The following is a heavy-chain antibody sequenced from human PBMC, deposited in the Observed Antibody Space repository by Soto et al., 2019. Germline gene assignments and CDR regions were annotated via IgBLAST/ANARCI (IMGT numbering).Heavy chain of an antibody. Sequence: QVQLVQSGAEVKKPGASVKVSCKASGYTFTSYAMHWVRQAPGQRLEWMGWINADNGNTKYSQKFQGRVTITRDTSASTAHMEVSSLRSEDTAVYYCARDCGNYYYGMDVWGQVTTVTVSS. CDR1: GYTFTSYA. CDR3: ARDCGNYYYGMDV. J-gene: IGHJ6*02. CDR2: INADNGNT. V-gene: IGHV1-3*01.